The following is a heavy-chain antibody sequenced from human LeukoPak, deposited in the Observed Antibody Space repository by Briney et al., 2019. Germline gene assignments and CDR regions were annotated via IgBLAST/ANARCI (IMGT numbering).Heavy chain of an antibody. D-gene: IGHD3-3*01. CDR2: IIPMFGTA. CDR1: GGTFSRYA. Sequence: ASVKVSCKASGGTFSRYAISWVRQAPGQGLEWMGGIIPMFGTANYAEKFQGRVTITADESSSTVYMELSSLTSEDTALYYCTKSSAGSTTICRVVHYYYYYVDVWGTGTTVTVSS. V-gene: IGHV1-69*13. CDR3: TKSSAGSTTICRVVHYYYYYVDV. J-gene: IGHJ6*03.